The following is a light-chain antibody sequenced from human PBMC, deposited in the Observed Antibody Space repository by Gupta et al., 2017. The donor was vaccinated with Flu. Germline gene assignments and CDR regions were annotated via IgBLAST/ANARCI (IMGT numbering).Light chain of an antibody. Sequence: QSVLTPPPSASGTPGQRVTISCSGSSSNIGIYYVYWYQQLPGTAPKVLIYRNNQRPSGVPDRFSGSKSGTSASLAISGLRSEDEGDYYCVAWDDNMNGQVFGGGTKLTVL. CDR2: RNN. CDR3: VAWDDNMNGQV. CDR1: SSNIGIYY. V-gene: IGLV1-47*01. J-gene: IGLJ2*01.